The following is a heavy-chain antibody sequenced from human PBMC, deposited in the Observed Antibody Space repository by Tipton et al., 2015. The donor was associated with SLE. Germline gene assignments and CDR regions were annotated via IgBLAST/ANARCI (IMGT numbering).Heavy chain of an antibody. CDR1: GFTVSSNY. CDR2: IYSGGST. CDR3: ATSISSSWWGGAAFDI. D-gene: IGHD6-13*01. V-gene: IGHV3-66*02. Sequence: GSLRLSCAASGFTVSSNYMSWVRQAPGKGLEWVSVIYSGGSTYYADSVKGRFTISRDNSKNTLYLQMNSLRAEDTAVYYCATSISSSWWGGAAFDIWGQGTMVTVSS. J-gene: IGHJ3*02.